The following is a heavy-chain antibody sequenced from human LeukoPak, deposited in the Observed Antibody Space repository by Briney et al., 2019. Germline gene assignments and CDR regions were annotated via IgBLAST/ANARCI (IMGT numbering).Heavy chain of an antibody. CDR2: IRYDGSNK. CDR1: GFTFSSYG. J-gene: IGHJ4*02. Sequence: GGSLRLSCAASGFTFSSYGMHWVRQAPGKGLEWVAFIRYDGSNKYYADSVKGRFTISRDNSKNTLYLQMNSLRAEDTAVYYCAELGYYYGSGSYPESDCWGQGTLVTVSS. CDR3: AELGYYYGSGSYPESDC. D-gene: IGHD3-10*01. V-gene: IGHV3-30*02.